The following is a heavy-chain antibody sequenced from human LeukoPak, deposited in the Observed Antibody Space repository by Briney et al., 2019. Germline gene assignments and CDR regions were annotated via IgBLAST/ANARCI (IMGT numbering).Heavy chain of an antibody. J-gene: IGHJ3*02. CDR2: MYYSGST. Sequence: SETLSLTCTVSGGSISSYYWSWIRQPPGKGLEWIGYMYYSGSTYYNPSLKSRVTISVDTSKNQFSLKLSSVTAADTAVYYCARARLHYGGNSDDAFDIWGQGTMVTVSS. CDR1: GGSISSYY. D-gene: IGHD4-23*01. V-gene: IGHV4-59*12. CDR3: ARARLHYGGNSDDAFDI.